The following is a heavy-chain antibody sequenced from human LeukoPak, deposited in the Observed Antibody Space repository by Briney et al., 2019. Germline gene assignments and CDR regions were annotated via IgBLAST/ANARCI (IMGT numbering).Heavy chain of an antibody. CDR2: IYYTGST. Sequence: PSETLSLTCTVSGGSISSYFWSWIRQPPGKGLEWIGYIYYTGSTSYNPSLKSRVTMSVDTSKNQFSLKLSSVTAADTAVYYCARDRNSGYGRVIDYWGQGTLVTVSS. J-gene: IGHJ4*02. V-gene: IGHV4-59*12. D-gene: IGHD5-12*01. CDR3: ARDRNSGYGRVIDY. CDR1: GGSISSYF.